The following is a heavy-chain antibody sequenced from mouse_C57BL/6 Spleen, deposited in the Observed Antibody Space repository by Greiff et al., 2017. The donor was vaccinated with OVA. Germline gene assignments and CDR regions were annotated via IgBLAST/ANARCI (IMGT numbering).Heavy chain of an antibody. J-gene: IGHJ2*01. CDR2: INPNNGGT. D-gene: IGHD1-1*01. CDR3: ARRVVASDY. V-gene: IGHV1-26*01. CDR1: GYTFTDYY. Sequence: VQLQQSGPELVKPGASVKISCKASGYTFTDYYMNWVKQSHGKSLEWIGDINPNNGGTSYNQKFKGKATLTVDKSSSTAYMELRSLTSEDSAVYYCARRVVASDYWGQGTTLTVSS.